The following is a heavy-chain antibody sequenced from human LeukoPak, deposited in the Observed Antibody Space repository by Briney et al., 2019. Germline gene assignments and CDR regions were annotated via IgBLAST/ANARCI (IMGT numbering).Heavy chain of an antibody. Sequence: PGGSLRLSCAASAFTFSSYGMHWVCQAPGKGLEWVAVIWYDGSYKYYADSVKGRFTISRDNSKKTLYLQMNSLRAEDTAVYTCARDFCSGGSCYYFGYWGQGTLVTVSS. CDR3: ARDFCSGGSCYYFGY. J-gene: IGHJ4*02. CDR2: IWYDGSYK. D-gene: IGHD2-15*01. CDR1: AFTFSSYG. V-gene: IGHV3-33*01.